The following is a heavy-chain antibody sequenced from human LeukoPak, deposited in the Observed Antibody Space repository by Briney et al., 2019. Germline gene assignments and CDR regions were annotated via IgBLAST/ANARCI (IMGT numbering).Heavy chain of an antibody. Sequence: GGSLGLSCAASGFTFSSYGMHWVRQAPGKGLEWVAVILYDGSNKYYADSVKGRFTISRDNSKNTLYLQMNSLRAEDTAVYYCAKAKKGGIAVAGTYYFDYWGQGTLVTVSS. D-gene: IGHD6-19*01. CDR1: GFTFSSYG. CDR3: AKAKKGGIAVAGTYYFDY. CDR2: ILYDGSNK. V-gene: IGHV3-30*18. J-gene: IGHJ4*02.